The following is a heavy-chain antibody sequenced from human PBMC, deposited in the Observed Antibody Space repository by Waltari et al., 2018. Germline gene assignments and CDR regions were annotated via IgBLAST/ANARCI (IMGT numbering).Heavy chain of an antibody. Sequence: QLQLQQSGPGLVKPSQTLSLACSLSGDSISGSYYWNWVRQTAGEGLEWLGYVYSSGRTKYTPSLQSRATISIVNKTQFSLKLAAVTAADTAVYYCARSDVVVAPARNNYYFPMEVWGQGTTVTVSS. J-gene: IGHJ6*03. CDR2: VYSSGRT. CDR1: GDSISGSYY. CDR3: ARSDVVVAPARNNYYFPMEV. D-gene: IGHD2-21*01. V-gene: IGHV4-61*09.